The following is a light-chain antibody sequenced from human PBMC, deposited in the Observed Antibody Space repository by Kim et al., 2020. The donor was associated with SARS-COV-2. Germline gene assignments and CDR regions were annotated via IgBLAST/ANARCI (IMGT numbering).Light chain of an antibody. Sequence: VALGQPVRITCQGASLRSYYATWYQQKPGQAPILVIYGKNNRPSGIPDRFSGSSSGNTASLTITGTQAGDEADYYCNSRDSNNNVLFGGGTRLTVL. CDR1: SLRSYY. CDR2: GKN. CDR3: NSRDSNNNVL. V-gene: IGLV3-19*01. J-gene: IGLJ2*01.